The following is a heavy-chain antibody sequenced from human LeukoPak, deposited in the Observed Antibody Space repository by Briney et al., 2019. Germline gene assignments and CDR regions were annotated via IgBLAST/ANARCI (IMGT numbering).Heavy chain of an antibody. V-gene: IGHV4-39*01. D-gene: IGHD6-13*01. CDR2: IYYSGST. J-gene: IGHJ4*02. Sequence: SETLSLTCTVSGGSISSSSYYWGWIRQPPGKGLEWIGSIYYSGSTYYDPSLKSRVTISVDTSKNQFSLKLSSVTAADTAVYYCARLLRYSSSLTDYWGQGTLVTVSS. CDR3: ARLLRYSSSLTDY. CDR1: GGSISSSSYY.